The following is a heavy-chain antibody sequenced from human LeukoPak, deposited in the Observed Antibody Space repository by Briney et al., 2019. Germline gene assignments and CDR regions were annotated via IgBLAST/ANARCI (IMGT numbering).Heavy chain of an antibody. J-gene: IGHJ5*02. Sequence: SVKVSCKASGGTFSSYAISWVRQAPGQGLEWMGGIIPIFGTANYAQKFQGRVTITADESTSTAYMELSSLRSEDTAVYYCARDGAHCGSDCLDLWGQGILVSVSS. CDR1: GGTFSSYA. CDR2: IIPIFGTA. D-gene: IGHD2-21*02. V-gene: IGHV1-69*13. CDR3: ARDGAHCGSDCLDL.